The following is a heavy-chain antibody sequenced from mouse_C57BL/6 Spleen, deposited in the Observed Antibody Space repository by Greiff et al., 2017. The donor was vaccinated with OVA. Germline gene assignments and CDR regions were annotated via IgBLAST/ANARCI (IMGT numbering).Heavy chain of an antibody. CDR1: GFSLTSYA. V-gene: IGHV2-9-1*01. D-gene: IGHD2-14*01. Sequence: QVQLKESGPGLVAPSQSLSITCTVSGFSLTSYAISWVRQPPGKGLEWLGVIWTGGGTNYNSALKSRLSISKDNSKSQVFLKMNSLQTDDTARYYCARRESNDVGYEAMDYWGQGTSVTVAA. CDR2: IWTGGGT. J-gene: IGHJ4*01. CDR3: ARRESNDVGYEAMDY.